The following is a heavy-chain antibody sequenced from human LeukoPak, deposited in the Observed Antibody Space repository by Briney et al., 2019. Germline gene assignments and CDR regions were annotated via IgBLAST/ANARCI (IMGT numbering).Heavy chain of an antibody. CDR1: GFTFSSYT. Sequence: GGSLRLSCAASGFTFSSYTMNWVRQAPGKGLEWVSSISSSSNYIYYADSVKGRFTISRDNAKNSLYLQMNSLRAEDTAVYYCASYPSLDSFDIWGQGTMVTVSS. CDR3: ASYPSLDSFDI. V-gene: IGHV3-21*01. CDR2: ISSSSNYI. J-gene: IGHJ3*02.